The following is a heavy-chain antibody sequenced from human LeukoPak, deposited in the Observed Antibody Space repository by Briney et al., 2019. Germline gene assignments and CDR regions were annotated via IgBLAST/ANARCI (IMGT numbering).Heavy chain of an antibody. J-gene: IGHJ6*03. D-gene: IGHD3-10*01. V-gene: IGHV3-21*01. Sequence: GGSLRLSCAASGFTFSSYSMNWVRQAPGKGLEWASSISSSSSYIYYADSVKGRFTISRGNAKNSLYLQMNSLRAEDTAVYYCARGMVRGIISFGYYYMDVWGKGTTVTVSS. CDR1: GFTFSSYS. CDR3: ARGMVRGIISFGYYYMDV. CDR2: ISSSSSYI.